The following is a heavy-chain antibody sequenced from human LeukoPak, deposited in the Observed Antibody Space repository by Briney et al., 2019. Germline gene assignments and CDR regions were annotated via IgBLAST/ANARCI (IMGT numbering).Heavy chain of an antibody. CDR3: ARGRYYDFWSGYLGYYYMDV. J-gene: IGHJ6*03. CDR1: DYSISSAYY. CDR2: IYHSGST. V-gene: IGHV4-38-2*01. D-gene: IGHD3-3*01. Sequence: SETLSLTCAVSDYSISSAYYWGWIRQPPGKGLEWIGSIYHSGSTDYNPSLKSRVTISVDTSKNQFSLKLSSVTAADTAVYYCARGRYYDFWSGYLGYYYMDVWGKGTTVTVSS.